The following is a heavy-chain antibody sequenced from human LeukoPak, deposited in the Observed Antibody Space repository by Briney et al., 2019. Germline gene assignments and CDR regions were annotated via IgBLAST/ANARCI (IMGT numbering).Heavy chain of an antibody. Sequence: GGSLRLSCAASEFTFSNYVMSWVRQAPGKGLEWVSAISGSGGTTYYADSVKGRFTISRVNSKNTLYLHMSSLRAEDTAIYYCAKAPRIFGVVIDYWGQGILVTVSS. J-gene: IGHJ4*02. D-gene: IGHD3-3*01. V-gene: IGHV3-23*01. CDR1: EFTFSNYV. CDR3: AKAPRIFGVVIDY. CDR2: ISGSGGTT.